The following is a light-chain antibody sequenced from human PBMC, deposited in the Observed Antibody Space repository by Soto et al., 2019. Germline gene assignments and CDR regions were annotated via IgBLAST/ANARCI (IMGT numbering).Light chain of an antibody. CDR3: QQYRSSPGP. Sequence: EIVLTQSPGTLSLSPGERATLSCRASQSVSSSYLAWYQQKPGQAPRLLIYGASSRATGIPDRFSGSGSGTDFTFTISIMEPEDFAVYYCQQYRSSPGPFGSGTKVAIK. V-gene: IGKV3-20*01. CDR2: GAS. J-gene: IGKJ3*01. CDR1: QSVSSSY.